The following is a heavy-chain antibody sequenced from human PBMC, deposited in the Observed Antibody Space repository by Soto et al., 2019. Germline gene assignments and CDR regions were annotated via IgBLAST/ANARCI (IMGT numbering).Heavy chain of an antibody. D-gene: IGHD6-13*01. CDR2: ISWNSGSI. CDR1: GFTFDDYA. V-gene: IGHV3-9*01. CDR3: AKAPGYSYGENPRAYSSSSKSNIFDY. J-gene: IGHJ4*02. Sequence: PGGSLRLSCAASGFTFDDYAMHWVRQAPGKGLEWVSGISWNSGSIGYADSVKGRFTISRDNAKNSLYLQMNSLRAEDTALYYCAKAPGYSYGENPRAYSSSSKSNIFDYWGQGTLVTVSS.